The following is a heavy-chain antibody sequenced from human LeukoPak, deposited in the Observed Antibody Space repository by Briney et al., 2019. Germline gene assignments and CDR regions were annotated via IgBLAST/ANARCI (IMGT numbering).Heavy chain of an antibody. J-gene: IGHJ5*02. CDR1: GYTFTSYG. V-gene: IGHV1-46*01. D-gene: IGHD2-2*01. CDR2: INPSGGST. Sequence: ASVKVSCKASGYTFTSYGISWVRQAPGQGLEWMGIINPSGGSTSYAQKFQGRVTMTRDTSTSTVYMELSSLRSEDTAVYYCARGPPYCSSTSCYHNWFDPWGQGTLVTVSS. CDR3: ARGPPYCSSTSCYHNWFDP.